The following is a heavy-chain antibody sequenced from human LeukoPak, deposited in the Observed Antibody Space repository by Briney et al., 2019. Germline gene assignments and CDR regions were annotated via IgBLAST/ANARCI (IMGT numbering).Heavy chain of an antibody. V-gene: IGHV4-34*01. CDR3: ARRAGGWFDY. CDR2: IYYSGST. J-gene: IGHJ4*02. CDR1: GGSFSGYY. Sequence: SETLSLTCAVYGGSFSGYYWSWIRQPPGKGLEWIGSIYYSGSTYYNPSLKNRVTISVDTSKNQFSLKLSSVSAADTAVYYCARRAGGWFDYWGQGTLVTVSS. D-gene: IGHD2-15*01.